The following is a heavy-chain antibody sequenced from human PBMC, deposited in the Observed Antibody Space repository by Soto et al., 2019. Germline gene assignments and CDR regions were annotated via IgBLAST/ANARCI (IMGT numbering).Heavy chain of an antibody. J-gene: IGHJ6*02. CDR2: IYSGGST. CDR3: ARVVVAATYASYGMDV. D-gene: IGHD2-15*01. Sequence: GGSLRLSCAASGVTVSSNYMSWVRQAPGKGLEWVSVIYSGGSTYYADSVKGRFTISRDNSKNTLYLQMNSLRAEDTAVYYCARVVVAATYASYGMDVWGQGTTVTVSS. V-gene: IGHV3-53*01. CDR1: GVTVSSNY.